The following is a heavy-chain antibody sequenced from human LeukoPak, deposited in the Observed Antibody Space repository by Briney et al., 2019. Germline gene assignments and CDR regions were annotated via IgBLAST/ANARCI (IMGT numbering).Heavy chain of an antibody. J-gene: IGHJ6*03. CDR1: GGTFSSYA. Sequence: SVKVSCKASGGTFSSYAISWVRQAPRQGLEWIGGIIPIFGTANYAQKFQGRVTITTDESTSTAYMELSSLRSEDTAVYYCARATESGYYYYYMDVWGKGTTVTVSS. V-gene: IGHV1-69*05. CDR2: IIPIFGTA. CDR3: ARATESGYYYYYMDV.